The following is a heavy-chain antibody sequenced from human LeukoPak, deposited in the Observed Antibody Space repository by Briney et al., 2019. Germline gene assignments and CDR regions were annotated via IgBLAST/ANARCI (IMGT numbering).Heavy chain of an antibody. J-gene: IGHJ4*02. CDR1: GGSFSGYY. V-gene: IGHV4-34*01. CDR2: INHSGST. CDR3: ARGLIQLWYNFDY. D-gene: IGHD5-18*01. Sequence: PSETLSLTCAVYGGSFSGYYWSWIRQPPGKGLEWIGEINHSGSTNYNPSLKSRVTISVDTSKNQFSLKLSSVTAADTAVYYCARGLIQLWYNFDYWGQGILVTVSS.